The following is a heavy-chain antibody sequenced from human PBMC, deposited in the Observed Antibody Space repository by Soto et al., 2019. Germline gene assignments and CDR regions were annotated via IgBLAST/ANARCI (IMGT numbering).Heavy chain of an antibody. J-gene: IGHJ6*02. CDR3: ARGFCYTISCYGNV. V-gene: IGHV3-23*01. CDR1: GFTFRDYV. Sequence: EVQLLESGGGLVQPGGSLGLACAASGFTFRDYVMTWVRPAPGKGLEWVSGISGGGGSTFYTDSVKGRFTISRDNSKTTLFLQMSILRAEDTAVYYCARGFCYTISCYGNVWGQGTTVTVSS. D-gene: IGHD2-2*01. CDR2: ISGGGGST.